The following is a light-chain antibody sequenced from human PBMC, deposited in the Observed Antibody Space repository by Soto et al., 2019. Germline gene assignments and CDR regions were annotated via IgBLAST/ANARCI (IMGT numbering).Light chain of an antibody. CDR1: QSVRSN. J-gene: IGKJ2*01. V-gene: IGKV3-15*01. CDR3: QQYNNWPPYT. CDR2: GAS. Sequence: EIVMTQSPATLSVSPGERATLSCRASQSVRSNLAWYQQKPGQAPRLLIYGASTMATGIPARFSGSGSGTEFTLTISSLQSEDFAVYYWQQYNNWPPYTFGQGTKLEIK.